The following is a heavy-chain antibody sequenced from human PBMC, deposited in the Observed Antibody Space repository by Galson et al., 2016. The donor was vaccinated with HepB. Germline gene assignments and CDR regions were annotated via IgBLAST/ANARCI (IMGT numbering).Heavy chain of an antibody. CDR1: GYSFTEYA. CDR3: LNVIRAAPN. J-gene: IGHJ4*02. D-gene: IGHD6-13*01. V-gene: IGHV1-3*04. CDR2: INTASGNT. Sequence: SVKVSCKASGYSFTEYAIHWLRQAPGQSPEWMGWINTASGNTKYSQRFQDRITITRATSATTANMELSSLTSADTAVYYCLNVIRAAPNWGQGTLVTVSS.